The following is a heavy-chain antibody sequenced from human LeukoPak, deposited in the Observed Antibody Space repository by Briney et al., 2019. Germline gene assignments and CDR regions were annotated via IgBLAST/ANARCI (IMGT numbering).Heavy chain of an antibody. CDR2: ISSGGST. D-gene: IGHD7-27*01. J-gene: IGHJ4*02. CDR3: ARDGATGEFDY. Sequence: GGSLRLSCAASGFTVSRNYMNWVRQAPGKGLEWVSVISSGGSTFYADSVKGRFTISRDNSKNTLYLQMNSLRAEDTAVYYCARDGATGEFDYWGQGTLVTVSS. V-gene: IGHV3-53*01. CDR1: GFTVSRNY.